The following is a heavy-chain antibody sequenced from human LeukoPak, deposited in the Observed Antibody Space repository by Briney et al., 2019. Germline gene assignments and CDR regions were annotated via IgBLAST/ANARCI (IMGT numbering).Heavy chain of an antibody. J-gene: IGHJ4*02. CDR3: ARDPFVVVTDFDY. D-gene: IGHD2-21*02. CDR1: GYTFTGYY. V-gene: IGHV1-2*02. CDR2: INPNSGGT. Sequence: ASVKVSCKASGYTFTGYYMHWVRQAPGQGLEWMGWINPNSGGTNYAQKFQGRVTMTRNTSISTAYMELSRLRSDDTAVYYCARDPFVVVTDFDYWGQGTLVTVS.